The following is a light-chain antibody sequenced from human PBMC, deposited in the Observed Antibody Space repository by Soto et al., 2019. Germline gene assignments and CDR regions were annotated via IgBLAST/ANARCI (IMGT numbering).Light chain of an antibody. CDR3: ATWDDSLNGAV. V-gene: IGLV1-44*01. CDR1: SSNIGRNT. CDR2: TNN. Sequence: QSVLTQPPSASGTPGQRVTISCSGSSSNIGRNTVNWYQQLPGTAPKLLIYTNNQRPSGVPDRFSGSKSGTSASLVISELQSEDEADYYCATWDDSLNGAVFGGGTKLTVL. J-gene: IGLJ2*01.